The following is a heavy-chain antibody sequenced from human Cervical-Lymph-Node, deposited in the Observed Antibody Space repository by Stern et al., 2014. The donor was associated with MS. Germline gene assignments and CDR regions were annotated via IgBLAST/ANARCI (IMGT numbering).Heavy chain of an antibody. CDR3: ARALYGDDFDY. J-gene: IGHJ4*02. CDR2: IIPFFGTT. Sequence: VQLEESGAEVKKPGSSVKVSCKASGGTFSSYALTWVRQAPGQGLEWVGGIIPFFGTTNYAQKFQGRVTITADESTSTAYMELSSLISEDTAVYYCARALYGDDFDYWGQGTLVTVSS. CDR1: GGTFSSYA. D-gene: IGHD4-17*01. V-gene: IGHV1-69*01.